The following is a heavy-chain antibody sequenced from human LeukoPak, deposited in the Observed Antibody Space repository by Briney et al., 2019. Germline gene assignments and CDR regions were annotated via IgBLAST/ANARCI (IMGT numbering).Heavy chain of an antibody. V-gene: IGHV3-23*01. J-gene: IGHJ3*02. CDR3: AKECGRHYDDRAFDI. D-gene: IGHD3-22*01. CDR1: GFTFSSYP. Sequence: GGSLRLSCAASGFTFSSYPMNWVRQSPERGLEWVSAISATGASTSYADSLKGRFTISRDNSKNTLYLQMSSLTAEDTAVYYCAKECGRHYDDRAFDIWGQGTMVAVSS. CDR2: ISATGAST.